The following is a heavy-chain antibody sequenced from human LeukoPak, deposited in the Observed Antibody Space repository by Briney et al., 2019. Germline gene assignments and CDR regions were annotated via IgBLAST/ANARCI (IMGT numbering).Heavy chain of an antibody. D-gene: IGHD1-14*01. Sequence: GESLRLSCAASGFTVSSNYMSWVRQAPGKGLEWVSVIYSGGSTYYADSVKGRFTISRHNSKNTLYLQMNSLRAEDTAVYYCATRQAPYYYYAMDVWGQGTTVTVSS. CDR1: GFTVSSNY. CDR3: ATRQAPYYYYAMDV. J-gene: IGHJ6*02. V-gene: IGHV3-53*04. CDR2: IYSGGST.